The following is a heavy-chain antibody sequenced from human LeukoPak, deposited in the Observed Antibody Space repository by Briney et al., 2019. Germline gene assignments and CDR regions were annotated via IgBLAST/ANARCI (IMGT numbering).Heavy chain of an antibody. CDR1: GGSISSYY. CDR2: IYYSGST. Sequence: SETLSLTCTVSGGSISSYYWSWIRQPPGKGLEWIGYIYYSGSTNYNPSLKSRVTISVDTSKNQFSLKLSSVTAADTAVYYCARDAYYYDSSGYSALYYYGMDVWGQGTTVTVSS. V-gene: IGHV4-59*12. CDR3: ARDAYYYDSSGYSALYYYGMDV. J-gene: IGHJ6*02. D-gene: IGHD3-22*01.